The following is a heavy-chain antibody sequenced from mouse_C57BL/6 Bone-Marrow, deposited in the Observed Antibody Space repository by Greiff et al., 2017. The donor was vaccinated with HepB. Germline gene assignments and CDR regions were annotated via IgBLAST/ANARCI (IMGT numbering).Heavy chain of an antibody. J-gene: IGHJ3*01. D-gene: IGHD1-1*01. CDR3: ARGCYYYGSWFAY. CDR1: GFTFSDYG. Sequence: EVKLMESGGGLVKPGGSLKLSCAASGFTFSDYGMHWVRQAPEKGLEWVAYISSGSSTIYYADTVKGRFTISRDNAKNTLCLQMTSLRSEDTAMYYCARGCYYYGSWFAYWGQGTLVTVSA. V-gene: IGHV5-17*01. CDR2: ISSGSSTI.